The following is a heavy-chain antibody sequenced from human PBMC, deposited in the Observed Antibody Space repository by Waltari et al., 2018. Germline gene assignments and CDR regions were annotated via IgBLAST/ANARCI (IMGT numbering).Heavy chain of an antibody. CDR2: IYSGVIT. CDR3: ARAESGGMFDYYYGMDV. J-gene: IGHJ6*02. D-gene: IGHD2-15*01. CDR1: GFNVNTHY. Sequence: ELQLVESGGGLIQPGGSLRLSCAASGFNVNTHYMSWVRQALGKGLVWSSGIYSGVITYYADSVKGRFTISRDSYRNTLSLQMISLRAEDTAVYYCARAESGGMFDYYYGMDVWGQGTTVTVSS. V-gene: IGHV3-53*01.